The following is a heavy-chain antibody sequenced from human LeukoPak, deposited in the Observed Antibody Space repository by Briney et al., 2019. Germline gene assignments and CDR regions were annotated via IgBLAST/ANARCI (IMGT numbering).Heavy chain of an antibody. Sequence: SETLSLTCAVYGGSFSGYYWSWIRQPPGKGLEWIGEINHSGSTNYNPSLKSRVTISVDTSKNQFSLKLSSVTAADTAVYYCARRGYCSSTSCYRARGWFDPWGQEPWSPSPQ. J-gene: IGHJ5*02. CDR3: ARRGYCSSTSCYRARGWFDP. CDR1: GGSFSGYY. CDR2: INHSGST. D-gene: IGHD2-2*02. V-gene: IGHV4-34*01.